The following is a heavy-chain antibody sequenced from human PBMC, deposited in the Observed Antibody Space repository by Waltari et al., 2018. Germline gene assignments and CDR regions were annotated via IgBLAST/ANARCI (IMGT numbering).Heavy chain of an antibody. Sequence: QVQLVQSGAEVKEPGASVTVSCNTSACTFTASYLHWVRQAPGQGLEWMAWINANTGDSKSAQTFQGRVTVTRDTSITTAYLELSGLRSDDTALYYCARETLPGNKIIDYWGQGTLVTVSS. CDR2: INANTGDS. J-gene: IGHJ4*02. V-gene: IGHV1-2*02. CDR1: ACTFTASY. CDR3: ARETLPGNKIIDY. D-gene: IGHD1-1*01.